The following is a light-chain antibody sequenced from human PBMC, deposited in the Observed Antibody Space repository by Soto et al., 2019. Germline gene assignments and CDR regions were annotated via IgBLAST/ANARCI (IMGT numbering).Light chain of an antibody. V-gene: IGKV3-20*01. J-gene: IGKJ1*01. CDR1: QSVSSSY. Sequence: EIVLTQSPGTLSLSPGERATLSCRASQSVSSSYLAWYQQNPGQAPRLLIYDTSSRATGIPDRFSGSGSGTDFTLTISRLEPEDFAVYYCQQYGRPFGQGTKVDIK. CDR3: QQYGRP. CDR2: DTS.